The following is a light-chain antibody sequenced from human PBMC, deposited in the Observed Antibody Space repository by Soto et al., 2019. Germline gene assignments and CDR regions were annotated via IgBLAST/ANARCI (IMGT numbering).Light chain of an antibody. CDR2: GAS. CDR3: QQYGNSPSALT. J-gene: IGKJ4*01. Sequence: IVLTQPPGILTLSQGERATLSCRASQSVSSSFLDWYQQKPGQAPRLLIYGASSRATGIPDGFSGSGSGTDFTLTISRLEPEDFAVYYCQQYGNSPSALTFGGGTKV. CDR1: QSVSSSF. V-gene: IGKV3-20*01.